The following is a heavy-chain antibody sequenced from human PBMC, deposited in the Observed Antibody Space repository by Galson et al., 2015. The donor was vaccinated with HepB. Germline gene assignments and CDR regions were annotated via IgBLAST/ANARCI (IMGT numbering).Heavy chain of an antibody. D-gene: IGHD2-21*01. Sequence: CAISGDSVSSNSAAWNWIRQSPSRGLEWLGRTYYRSKGYNDYAVSVKSRITINPDTSKNQFSLQLNSVTPEDTAVYYCARDGTYCGGDCYSDAFDIWGQGTMVTVSS. CDR3: ARDGTYCGGDCYSDAFDI. CDR2: TYYRSKGYN. CDR1: GDSVSSNSAA. J-gene: IGHJ3*02. V-gene: IGHV6-1*01.